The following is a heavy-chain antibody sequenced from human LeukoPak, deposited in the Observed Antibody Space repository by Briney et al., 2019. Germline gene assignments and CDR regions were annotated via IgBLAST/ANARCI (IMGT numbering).Heavy chain of an antibody. J-gene: IGHJ3*02. CDR1: GGSISSGDYY. Sequence: SETLSLTCTVSGGSISSGDYYWGWIRQPPGKGLEWIGSIYYGGNTYYSPSLKSRVTISLDTSKHQFSLKLSSVTAADTAVYYCSFNLGSGSYAFDIWGQGTMVTVSS. D-gene: IGHD3-10*01. V-gene: IGHV4-39*07. CDR2: IYYGGNT. CDR3: SFNLGSGSYAFDI.